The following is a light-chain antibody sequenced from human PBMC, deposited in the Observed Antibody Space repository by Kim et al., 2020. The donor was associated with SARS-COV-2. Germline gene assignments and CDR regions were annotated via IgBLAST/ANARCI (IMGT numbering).Light chain of an antibody. V-gene: IGKV3-15*01. CDR2: GAS. Sequence: VSPGESAPLSCRASQSVNSNLDWYQKKPGQAPRLLIYGASTRATGIPDRFSGSGSGTEFTLAISSLQSEDFAVYYCQQSENWPRTFGQGTKVDIK. J-gene: IGKJ1*01. CDR3: QQSENWPRT. CDR1: QSVNSN.